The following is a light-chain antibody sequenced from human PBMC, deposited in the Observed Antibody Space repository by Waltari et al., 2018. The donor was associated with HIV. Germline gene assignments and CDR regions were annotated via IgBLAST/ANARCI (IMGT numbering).Light chain of an antibody. CDR2: GAS. Sequence: IVLKQSPGILSLAPGERATLSCRASQNVDNNYLVWYQQKPGQSPRLLIYGASKRAPGIPDRFSGGGSGTDFSLTISRLEPEDFAVYYCQQYVSAPVTFGGGTRLEIK. J-gene: IGKJ4*01. CDR1: QNVDNNY. V-gene: IGKV3-20*01. CDR3: QQYVSAPVT.